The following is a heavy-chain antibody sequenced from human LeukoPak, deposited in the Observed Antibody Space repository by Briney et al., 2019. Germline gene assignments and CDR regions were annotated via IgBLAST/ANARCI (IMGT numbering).Heavy chain of an antibody. Sequence: GGSLRLSCAASGFTFSSYSMNWVRQAPGKGLEWVSSISSSSSYIYYADSVKGRFTISRDNAKNSLYLQMNSLRAEDTAAYYCARFGSGSYFAPDAFDIWGQGTMVTVSS. J-gene: IGHJ3*02. CDR1: GFTFSSYS. CDR3: ARFGSGSYFAPDAFDI. CDR2: ISSSSSYI. D-gene: IGHD3-10*01. V-gene: IGHV3-21*01.